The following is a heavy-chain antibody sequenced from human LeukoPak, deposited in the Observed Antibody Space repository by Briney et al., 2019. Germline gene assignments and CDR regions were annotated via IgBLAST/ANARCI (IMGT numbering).Heavy chain of an antibody. V-gene: IGHV3-7*01. CDR2: INQDVSRI. CDR1: GFSFSRYW. Sequence: EAGGSLRLSCAGSGFSFSRYWMAWVRQAPGKGLEWVASINQDVSRIHYADSVKGRFTISRDNAKSSLFLQMTSLRVEDTAVYYCARLKDDVTKFDYWGQGTLVTVSS. D-gene: IGHD2-8*01. CDR3: ARLKDDVTKFDY. J-gene: IGHJ4*02.